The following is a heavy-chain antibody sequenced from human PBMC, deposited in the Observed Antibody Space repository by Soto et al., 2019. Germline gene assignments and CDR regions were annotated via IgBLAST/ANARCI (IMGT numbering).Heavy chain of an antibody. CDR1: GYTFTSYY. V-gene: IGHV1-46*01. CDR3: AREGYGGKPGAFDI. J-gene: IGHJ3*02. Sequence: ASVKVSCKASGYTFTSYYMHWVRQAPGQGLEWMGIINPSSGDTTYAQKFQGRVTMTRDTSTSTIYMQLNSLRSGDAAVYYCAREGYGGKPGAFDIWGQGTMVTVSS. D-gene: IGHD4-17*01. CDR2: INPSSGDT.